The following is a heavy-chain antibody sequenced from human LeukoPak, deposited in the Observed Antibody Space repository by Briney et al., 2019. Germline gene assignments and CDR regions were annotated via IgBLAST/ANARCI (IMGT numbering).Heavy chain of an antibody. V-gene: IGHV1-2*06. CDR3: ARGEMATTYYYYYMDV. CDR2: INPNSGGT. Sequence: ASVKVSCKASGYTFTGYYMHWVRQAPGQGLEWMGRINPNSGGTNYAQKLQGRVTMTRDTSISTAYMELSRLRSDDTAVYYCARGEMATTYYYYYMDVWGKGTTVTVSS. J-gene: IGHJ6*03. CDR1: GYTFTGYY. D-gene: IGHD5-24*01.